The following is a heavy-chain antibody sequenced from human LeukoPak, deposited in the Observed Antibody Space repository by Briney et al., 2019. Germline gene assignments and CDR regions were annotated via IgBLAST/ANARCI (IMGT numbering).Heavy chain of an antibody. CDR3: TTDDKMTPFDY. CDR1: GFSFSDAW. Sequence: GGSLRLSCAASGFSFSDAWMSWVRQAPGEGLEWVGRIKAKTYGGTTDYAAPVKGRFTISRDDSKNTLYLQLNSLKTEDTAVCYCTTDDKMTPFDYWGQGTLVTVSS. D-gene: IGHD3-22*01. J-gene: IGHJ4*02. V-gene: IGHV3-15*01. CDR2: IKAKTYGGTT.